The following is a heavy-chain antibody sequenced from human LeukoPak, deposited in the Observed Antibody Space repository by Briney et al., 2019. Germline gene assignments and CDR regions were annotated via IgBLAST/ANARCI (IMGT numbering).Heavy chain of an antibody. D-gene: IGHD1-1*01. CDR3: ARVAKERVGGVYYFDY. Sequence: GGSLSLSCAASGFTFSDYDMHWVRQATGKGLEWVSAIGTAVDTYYTGSVKGRFTISRENAKNSLYLQMNSLRAGDTAVYYCARVAKERVGGVYYFDYWGQGTLVTVSS. CDR1: GFTFSDYD. V-gene: IGHV3-13*01. J-gene: IGHJ4*02. CDR2: IGTAVDT.